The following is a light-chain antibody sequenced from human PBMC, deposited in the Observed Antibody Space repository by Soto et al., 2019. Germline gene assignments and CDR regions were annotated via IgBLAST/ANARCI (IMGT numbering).Light chain of an antibody. J-gene: IGKJ1*01. CDR1: QNILRT. V-gene: IGKV3D-15*01. CDR3: HQNNNWPPWT. CDR2: GAS. Sequence: VMTQSPVTLSVSPGETATLSCKASQNILRTLAWYQQKPGQPPRLLIYGASTRVTGIPARFSGNGSGTEFTLTSSSLQSDDFAGHYCHQNNNWPPWTFGQGTKVEV.